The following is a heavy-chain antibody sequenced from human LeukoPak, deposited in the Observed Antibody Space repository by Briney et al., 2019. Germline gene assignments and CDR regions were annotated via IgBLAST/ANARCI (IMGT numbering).Heavy chain of an antibody. V-gene: IGHV3-23*01. J-gene: IGHJ4*02. CDR3: ANLVVATHYFDY. CDR2: ISGSGGST. Sequence: GGSLRLSCAASGFTFSSYAMTWVRQAPGKGLEWVSAISGSGGSTYYADSVKGRFTISRDNSKNTLYLQMNSLRAEDTAVYYCANLVVATHYFDYWGQGTLVTVSS. CDR1: GFTFSSYA. D-gene: IGHD2-15*01.